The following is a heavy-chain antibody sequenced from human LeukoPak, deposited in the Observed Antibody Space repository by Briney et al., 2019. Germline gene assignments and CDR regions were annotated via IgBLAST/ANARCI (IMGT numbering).Heavy chain of an antibody. CDR2: ISTSNTI. D-gene: IGHD3-3*01. V-gene: IGHV3-48*01. CDR1: GFRFSSHS. J-gene: IGHJ6*03. Sequence: GGSLRLSCAASGFRFSSHSMTWVRQAPGKGLEWISYISTSNTIYYADSVSGRFTVSRDNAKNSLFLQMHSLRAEDTAIYYCARVAYYDFWSGLIPHTYYMDVWGKGTTVTVSS. CDR3: ARVAYYDFWSGLIPHTYYMDV.